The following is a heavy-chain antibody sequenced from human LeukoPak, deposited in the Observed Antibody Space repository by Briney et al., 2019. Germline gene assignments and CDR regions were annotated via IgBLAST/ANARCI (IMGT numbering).Heavy chain of an antibody. J-gene: IGHJ5*02. CDR2: LNTDGSST. CDR1: GFTFSSYW. Sequence: EGSLRLSCAASGFTFSSYWMHWVRQAPGKGLVWVSRLNTDGSSTIYADSVKGRFTISRDNAKNTLYLQMSSLRAEDTAVYYCARGYYDSNDSNRSNWFDPWGQGTLVTVSS. CDR3: ARGYYDSNDSNRSNWFDP. V-gene: IGHV3-74*01. D-gene: IGHD3-22*01.